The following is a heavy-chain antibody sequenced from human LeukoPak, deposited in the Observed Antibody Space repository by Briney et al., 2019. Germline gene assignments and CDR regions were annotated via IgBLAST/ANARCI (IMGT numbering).Heavy chain of an antibody. V-gene: IGHV3-7*01. CDR1: GLIFRSYW. CDR3: ARERDGRFFDY. J-gene: IGHJ4*02. D-gene: IGHD5-24*01. CDR2: INQDGSEK. Sequence: PGGSLRLSCAVSGLIFRSYWMSWVRQAPGKGLEWVANINQDGSEKYFVDSVKGRFTISRGNAKNSLHLQMNTLRAEDTAVCSCARERDGRFFDYWGQGTLVTVSS.